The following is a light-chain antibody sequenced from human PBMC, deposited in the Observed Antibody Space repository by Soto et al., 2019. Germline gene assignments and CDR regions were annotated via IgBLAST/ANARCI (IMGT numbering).Light chain of an antibody. CDR1: QSISSW. V-gene: IGKV1-5*01. Sequence: DIQMTQSPSTLSASVGDSVTIHCRASQSISSWLAWYQQKPGKAPKVLIYDASSLESGVPSRFSGSGSGTEFTLTISSLQPDDFATYYCQQYNSYRTFGQGTKVDI. CDR2: DAS. J-gene: IGKJ1*01. CDR3: QQYNSYRT.